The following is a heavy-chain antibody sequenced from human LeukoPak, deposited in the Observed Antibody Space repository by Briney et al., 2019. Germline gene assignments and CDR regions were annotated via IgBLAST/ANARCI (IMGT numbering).Heavy chain of an antibody. CDR2: IIPIFGIA. Sequence: ASVKVSCKASGGTFSSYAISWVRQAPGQGLEWMGRIIPIFGIANYAQKFQGRVTITADKSTSTAYMELSSLRSEDTAVYYCARETPSNTWSFDNWGQGTLVTVSS. CDR1: GGTFSSYA. V-gene: IGHV1-69*04. J-gene: IGHJ4*02. CDR3: ARETPSNTWSFDN. D-gene: IGHD6-13*01.